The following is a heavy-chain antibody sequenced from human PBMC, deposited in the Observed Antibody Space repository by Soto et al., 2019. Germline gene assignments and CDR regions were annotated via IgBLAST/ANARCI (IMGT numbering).Heavy chain of an antibody. CDR1: GYSFTSYG. CDR2: MNPNSGNT. Sequence: QVQLVQSGAEVKKPGASVKVSCKASGYSFTSYGINWVREATGQGLEWMGWMNPNSGNTGYAQKFQGRVTMTRNTSISTAYMELSSLRSEDTAVYYCARGSEWQGAFDIWGQGTMVTVSS. D-gene: IGHD3-3*01. V-gene: IGHV1-8*01. J-gene: IGHJ3*02. CDR3: ARGSEWQGAFDI.